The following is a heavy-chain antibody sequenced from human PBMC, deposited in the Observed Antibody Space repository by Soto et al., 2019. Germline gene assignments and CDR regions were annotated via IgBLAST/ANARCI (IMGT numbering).Heavy chain of an antibody. CDR3: ARDRATRFLEWLSHYYYYGMDV. V-gene: IGHV1-18*01. CDR1: GYTFTSYG. J-gene: IGHJ6*02. CDR2: ISAYNGNT. Sequence: ASVKVSCKAYGYTFTSYGISWVRQAPGQGLEWMGWISAYNGNTNYAQKLQGRVTMTTDTSTSTAYMELRSLISDDTAVYYCARDRATRFLEWLSHYYYYGMDVWGQGTTVTVSS. D-gene: IGHD3-3*01.